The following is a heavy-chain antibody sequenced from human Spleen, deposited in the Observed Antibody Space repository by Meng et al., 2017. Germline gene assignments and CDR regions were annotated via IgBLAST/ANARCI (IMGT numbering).Heavy chain of an antibody. CDR3: ARDEDISAAGKLFGDY. Sequence: ASVKVSCKASGYTFTDYYIHWVRHAPGQGLEWMGWINPNGGGTKSAQNFQGRVTMTRDTSISTAYMELNRLRSDDTAMYYCARDEDISAAGKLFGDYWGQGTLVTVSS. D-gene: IGHD6-13*01. V-gene: IGHV1-2*02. J-gene: IGHJ4*02. CDR2: INPNGGGT. CDR1: GYTFTDYY.